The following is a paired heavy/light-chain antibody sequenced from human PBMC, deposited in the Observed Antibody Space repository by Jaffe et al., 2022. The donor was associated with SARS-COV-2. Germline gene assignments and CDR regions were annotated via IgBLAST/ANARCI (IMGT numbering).Light chain of an antibody. CDR3: QHYDGLPLT. V-gene: IGKV1-33*01. CDR1: QDISFS. J-gene: IGKJ4*01. CDR2: DAS. Sequence: DIQMTQSPSSLSASVGDRVTITCQASQDISFSLNWYQQKPGKAPKLLIYDASNLAAGVPSRFSGGGSGTVFTFTIRSLQPEDTATYYCQHYDGLPLTFGGGTKVEIE.
Heavy chain of an antibody. J-gene: IGHJ6*04. CDR2: VRSEAYGGTT. D-gene: IGHD3-10*01. V-gene: IGHV3-49*03. CDR3: TRCHYYTWKNSAGVDV. CDR1: GFTFGDYA. Sequence: EVQLVESGGGLVRPGRSLRLSCAGSGFTFGDYAMSWFRQAPGRGPEWVGFVRSEAYGGTTEYAASAKGRFTISRDDSKSVAYLQMNSLKTEDTAVYYCTRCHYYTWKNSAGVDVWGRGATVTVSS.